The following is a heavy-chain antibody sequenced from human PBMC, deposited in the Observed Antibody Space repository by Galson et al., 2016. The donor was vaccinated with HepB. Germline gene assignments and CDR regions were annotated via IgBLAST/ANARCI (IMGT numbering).Heavy chain of an antibody. Sequence: SVKVSCKASGGTFSSYAISWVRQAPGQGLEWMGGIIPIFGTANYAQKFQGRVTITADESTNTTYMELNGLRSEDTALYYCAKGLEGVSGAFDIWGQGTMVTVSS. CDR2: IIPIFGTA. CDR3: AKGLEGVSGAFDI. D-gene: IGHD3-10*01. V-gene: IGHV1-69*13. CDR1: GGTFSSYA. J-gene: IGHJ3*02.